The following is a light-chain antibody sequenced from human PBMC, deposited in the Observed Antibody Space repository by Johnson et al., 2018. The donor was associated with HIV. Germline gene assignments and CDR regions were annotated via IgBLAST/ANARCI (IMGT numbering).Light chain of an antibody. CDR2: DNN. Sequence: QSVLTQPPSVSAAPGQKVTISCSGSGSNIGNNYVSWYQQLPGTAPKLLIYDNNKRPSGIPDRFSGSKSGTSATLGITGLQTWDEADYYCGTWDTSLSAGGGFGTGTKVTVL. CDR1: GSNIGNNY. J-gene: IGLJ1*01. V-gene: IGLV1-51*01. CDR3: GTWDTSLSAGGG.